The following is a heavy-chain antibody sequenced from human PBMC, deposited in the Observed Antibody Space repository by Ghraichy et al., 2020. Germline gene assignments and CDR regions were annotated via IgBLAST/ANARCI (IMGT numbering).Heavy chain of an antibody. J-gene: IGHJ4*02. CDR1: GFTFSSYW. D-gene: IGHD3-22*01. V-gene: IGHV3-7*01. Sequence: GESLNISCAASGFTFSSYWMSWVRQAPGKGLEWVANIKQDGSEKYYVDSVKGRFTISRDNAKNSLYLQMNSLRAEDTAVYYCARDYDSSGYYGLSEYYFDYWGQGTLVTVSS. CDR3: ARDYDSSGYYGLSEYYFDY. CDR2: IKQDGSEK.